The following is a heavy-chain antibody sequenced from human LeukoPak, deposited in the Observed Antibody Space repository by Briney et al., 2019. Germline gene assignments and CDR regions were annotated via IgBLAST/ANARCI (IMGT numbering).Heavy chain of an antibody. CDR1: SGSFSGYY. D-gene: IGHD3-9*01. V-gene: IGHV4-34*01. Sequence: SETLSLTCAIYSGSFSGYYGSWIGQPPGKGLEGMGEINHSGSTNYNPSLKSRLTISLDTSKNQFSLKLSSVTAADTAVYYCARGRAYFDWGQGTLVTVSS. CDR2: INHSGST. J-gene: IGHJ4*02. CDR3: ARGRAYFD.